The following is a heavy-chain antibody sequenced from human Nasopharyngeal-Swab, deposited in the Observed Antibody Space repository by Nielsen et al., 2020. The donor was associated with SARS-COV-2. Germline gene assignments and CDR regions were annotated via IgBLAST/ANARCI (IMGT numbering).Heavy chain of an antibody. Sequence: GESLKISCAASGFSFSGYDMNWVRQAPGKGLDWVAAISFDGTNKFYTASVKGRFTISRDNTKNTLDLQMNSLRAEDTALYYCARNRVSGGEPPGKFWGQGTLVTVSS. V-gene: IGHV3-30*04. J-gene: IGHJ4*02. D-gene: IGHD1-14*01. CDR1: GFSFSGYD. CDR2: ISFDGTNK. CDR3: ARNRVSGGEPPGKF.